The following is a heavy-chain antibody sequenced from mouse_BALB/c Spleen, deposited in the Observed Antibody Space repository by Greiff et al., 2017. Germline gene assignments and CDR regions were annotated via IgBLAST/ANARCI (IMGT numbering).Heavy chain of an antibody. CDR1: GFNIKDTY. V-gene: IGHV14-3*02. CDR2: IDPANGNT. CDR3: ASTGNYGDYAMDY. J-gene: IGHJ4*01. D-gene: IGHD2-1*01. Sequence: VHVKQSGAELVKPGASVKLSCTASGFNIKDTYMHWVKQRPEQGLEWIGRIDPANGNTKYDPKFQGKATITADTSSNTAYLQLSSLTSEDTAVYYCASTGNYGDYAMDYWGQGTSVTVSS.